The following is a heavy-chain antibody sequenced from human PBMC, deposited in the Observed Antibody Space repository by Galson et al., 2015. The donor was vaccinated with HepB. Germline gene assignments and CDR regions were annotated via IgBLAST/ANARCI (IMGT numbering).Heavy chain of an antibody. CDR2: INPKTGGT. V-gene: IGHV1-2*02. CDR1: GYTFTDYY. Sequence: SVKVSCKASGYTFTDYYIYWVRQAPGRGLEWMGWINPKTGGTNYAQRLQGRATLTRDTSISTTYMEVKRLSSDDTPVYYCSRARGRFGELYWDYWGQGSLVTVSS. CDR3: SRARGRFGELYWDY. D-gene: IGHD3-10*01. J-gene: IGHJ4*02.